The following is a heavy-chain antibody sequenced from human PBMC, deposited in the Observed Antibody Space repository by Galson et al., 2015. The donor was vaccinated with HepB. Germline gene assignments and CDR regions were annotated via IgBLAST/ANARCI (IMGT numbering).Heavy chain of an antibody. V-gene: IGHV3-74*01. D-gene: IGHD1-26*01. CDR1: GFTFSDYW. J-gene: IGHJ5*02. CDR2: IKTDGSTT. Sequence: SLRLSCAGSGFTFSDYWMHWVRQGPGKGLVWASRIKTDGSTTSYADSVKGRFTISRDNAKNTLYLQMNSLRAEDTAMYYCARLKGGSWDWFDPWGQGTLVTVSS. CDR3: ARLKGGSWDWFDP.